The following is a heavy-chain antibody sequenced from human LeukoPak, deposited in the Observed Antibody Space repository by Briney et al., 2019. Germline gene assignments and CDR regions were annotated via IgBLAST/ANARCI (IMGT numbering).Heavy chain of an antibody. CDR3: ARLHYDILTGYSFDY. J-gene: IGHJ4*02. V-gene: IGHV4-59*08. Sequence: SETLSLTCTVSGGSISSYYWSWIRQPPGKGLEWIGYIYYSGSTNCNPSLKSRVTISVDTSKNQFSLKLSSVTAADTAVYYCARLHYDILTGYSFDYWGQGTLVTVSS. CDR2: IYYSGST. CDR1: GGSISSYY. D-gene: IGHD3-9*01.